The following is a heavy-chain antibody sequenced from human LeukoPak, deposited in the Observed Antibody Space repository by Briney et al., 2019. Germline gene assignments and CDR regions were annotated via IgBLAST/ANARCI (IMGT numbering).Heavy chain of an antibody. CDR1: GFTFSSYW. D-gene: IGHD6-13*01. J-gene: IGHJ5*02. CDR2: INSDGSST. V-gene: IGHV3-74*01. CDR3: ARDGYSSSWVNWFDP. Sequence: PGGSLRLSCAASGFTFSSYWMHWVRQAPGKGLVWVSRINSDGSSTSYADSVKGRFTISRDNAKNTLYLQMNSLRAEDTAVYYCARDGYSSSWVNWFDPWGQRTLVTVSS.